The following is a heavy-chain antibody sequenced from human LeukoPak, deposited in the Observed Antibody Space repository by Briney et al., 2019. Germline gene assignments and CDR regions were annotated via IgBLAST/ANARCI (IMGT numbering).Heavy chain of an antibody. CDR2: IFHSGST. CDR3: ARHSPTYYDFDY. V-gene: IGHV4-59*08. D-gene: IGHD3-10*01. Sequence: PSETLSLTCTVSGGSISNYYWTWLRRPPGKGLKWIGYIFHSGSTKYNPSLQSRVTISVDTSKNRFSLKLSSVTAADTAVYYCARHSPTYYDFDYWGQGTLVTVSS. CDR1: GGSISNYY. J-gene: IGHJ4*02.